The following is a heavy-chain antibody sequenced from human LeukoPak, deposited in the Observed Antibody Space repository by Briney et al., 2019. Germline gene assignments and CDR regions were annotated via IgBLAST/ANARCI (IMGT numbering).Heavy chain of an antibody. CDR3: ARDPKEYQLLSGVNWFDP. CDR2: INPNSGGT. V-gene: IGHV1-2*02. J-gene: IGHJ5*02. D-gene: IGHD2-2*01. CDR1: GHTFTGYY. Sequence: GASVKVPCKASGHTFTGYYMHWVRQAPGQGLEWMGWINPNSGGTNYAQKFQGRVTMTRDTSISTAYMELSRLRSDDTAVYYCARDPKEYQLLSGVNWFDPWDQGTLVTVSS.